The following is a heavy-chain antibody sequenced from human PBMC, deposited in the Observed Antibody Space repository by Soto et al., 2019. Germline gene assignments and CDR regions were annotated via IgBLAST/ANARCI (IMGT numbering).Heavy chain of an antibody. CDR2: IWYDGSNK. D-gene: IGHD4-17*01. Sequence: GSLRLSCAASGFTFSSYGMHWVRQAPGKGLEWVAVIWYDGSNKYYADSVKGRFTISRDNSKNTLYLQMNSLRAEDTAVYYCARSNDYGDRKPVDFLGQRTLVTIAS. CDR3: ARSNDYGDRKPVDF. J-gene: IGHJ4*02. CDR1: GFTFSSYG. V-gene: IGHV3-33*01.